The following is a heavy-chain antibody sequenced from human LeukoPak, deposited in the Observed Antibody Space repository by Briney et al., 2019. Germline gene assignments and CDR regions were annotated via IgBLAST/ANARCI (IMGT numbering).Heavy chain of an antibody. V-gene: IGHV3-30*02. CDR1: GFTFSRNA. Sequence: QPGGSLRLSCAASGFTFSRNAIHWVRQGPGKGLEWVSYIAHHGSNKYYADSVKGRFTISRDNSKRTLYLQMNSLRADDTAVYYCAKDGSWSCTDWGQGTLVTVSS. CDR2: IAHHGSNK. D-gene: IGHD2-8*02. CDR3: AKDGSWSCTD. J-gene: IGHJ4*02.